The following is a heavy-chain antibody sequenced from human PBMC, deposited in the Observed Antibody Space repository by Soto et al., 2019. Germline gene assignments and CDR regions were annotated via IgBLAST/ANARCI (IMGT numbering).Heavy chain of an antibody. CDR1: GYTFTSYD. J-gene: IGHJ6*02. V-gene: IGHV1-8*01. Sequence: QVQLVQSGAEVKKPGASVKVSCKASGYTFTSYDINWVRQATGQGLEWMGWMNPNSGNTGYAQKFQGRVTMTRNTSISTAYMELSSLRSEDTAVYYCARGREVVVAATPHVSMDVWGQGTTVTVSS. CDR2: MNPNSGNT. D-gene: IGHD2-15*01. CDR3: ARGREVVVAATPHVSMDV.